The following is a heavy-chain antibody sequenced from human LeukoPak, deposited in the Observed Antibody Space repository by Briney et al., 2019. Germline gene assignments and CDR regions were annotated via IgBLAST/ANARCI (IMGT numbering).Heavy chain of an antibody. CDR1: GGSISSYY. CDR2: IYYSGST. V-gene: IGHV4-59*01. J-gene: IGHJ4*02. CDR3: ARAAKRGVYSN. D-gene: IGHD3-10*01. Sequence: SETLSLTCTVSGGSISSYYWSWIRQPPGKGLEWIGYIYYSGSTNYNPSLKSRVTISVDTSKNRFSLKLSSVTAADTAVYYCARAAKRGVYSNWGQGTLVTVSS.